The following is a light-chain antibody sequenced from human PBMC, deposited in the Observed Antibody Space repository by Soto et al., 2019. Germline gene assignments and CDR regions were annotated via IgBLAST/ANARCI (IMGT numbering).Light chain of an antibody. J-gene: IGKJ4*01. V-gene: IGKV3-20*01. CDR3: QQYGSSPLT. CDR2: GAS. Sequence: EIVLTQSPGTLSLSPGERATLSCRASQSVSSSYLAWYQQKPGQAPRLLIYGASSRATGIPDRFIGSGSGTDFTLTSSRLEPEDCAVYYCQQYGSSPLTFGGGTKVEIE. CDR1: QSVSSSY.